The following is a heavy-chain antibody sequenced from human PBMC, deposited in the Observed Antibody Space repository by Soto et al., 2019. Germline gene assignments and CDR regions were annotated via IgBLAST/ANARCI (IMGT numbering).Heavy chain of an antibody. D-gene: IGHD3-22*01. V-gene: IGHV3-66*01. Sequence: EVQLVESGGGLVQPGGYLRLSCAASGFTVSSNYMSWVRQAPGKGLEWVSVIYSGGSTYYADSVKGRFTISRDNSKNTLYLQMNSLRAEDTAVYYCASYSSGYRPSGNYWGQGTLVTVSS. J-gene: IGHJ4*02. CDR3: ASYSSGYRPSGNY. CDR1: GFTVSSNY. CDR2: IYSGGST.